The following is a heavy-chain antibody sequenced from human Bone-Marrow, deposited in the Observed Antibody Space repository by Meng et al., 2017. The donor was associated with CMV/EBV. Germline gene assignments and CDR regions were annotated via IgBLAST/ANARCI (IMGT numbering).Heavy chain of an antibody. CDR3: ARTPTLIVAEGGFYFDY. V-gene: IGHV4-4*02. J-gene: IGHJ4*02. CDR2: IYHSGRT. D-gene: IGHD1-26*01. CDR1: SIRSTNW. Sequence: SIRSTNWWSGVRQSPGKGLEWIGEIYHSGRTNYNPSLKSRVTMSVGTSKNQFSLNLTSLIAADTAVYYCARTPTLIVAEGGFYFDYWGQGTLVTVSS.